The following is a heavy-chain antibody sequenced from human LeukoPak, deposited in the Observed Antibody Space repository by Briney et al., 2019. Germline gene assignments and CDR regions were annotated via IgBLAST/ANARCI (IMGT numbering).Heavy chain of an antibody. D-gene: IGHD1-26*01. CDR2: ISSTGGTT. Sequence: TGGSLRLSCAASGFTFSSYAMSWARQAPGKGLEWVSAISSTGGTTYYADSVKGRFTLSRDNAKNSLYLQMNSLRAEDTAVYYCARTGGSYPYYFEYWGQGTLVTVSS. J-gene: IGHJ4*02. V-gene: IGHV3-23*01. CDR3: ARTGGSYPYYFEY. CDR1: GFTFSSYA.